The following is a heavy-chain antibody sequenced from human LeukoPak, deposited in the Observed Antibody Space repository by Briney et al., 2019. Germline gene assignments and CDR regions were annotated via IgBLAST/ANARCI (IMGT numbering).Heavy chain of an antibody. J-gene: IGHJ5*02. Sequence: GGSLRLSCAASGFTFSSYAMSWVRQAPGKGLEWVSAISGSGGSTYYADSVKGRFTISRDNSKNTLYLQMNSLRAEDTAVYYCATSIAAARVDFNWFDPWGQGTLVTVSS. CDR3: ATSIAAARVDFNWFDP. D-gene: IGHD6-13*01. CDR2: ISGSGGST. V-gene: IGHV3-23*01. CDR1: GFTFSSYA.